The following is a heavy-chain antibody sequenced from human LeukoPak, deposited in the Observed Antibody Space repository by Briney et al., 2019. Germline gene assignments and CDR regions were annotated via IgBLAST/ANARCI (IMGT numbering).Heavy chain of an antibody. V-gene: IGHV1-8*01. Sequence: ASVKVSCKASGYTFTSYDINWVRQATGQGFEWMGWMNPNSGNTGYAQKFQGRVTMTRNTSISTAYMELSSLRSEDTAVYYCARGYRAYYDSSGYSDYWGQGTLVTVSS. CDR3: ARGYRAYYDSSGYSDY. CDR1: GYTFTSYD. D-gene: IGHD3-22*01. J-gene: IGHJ4*02. CDR2: MNPNSGNT.